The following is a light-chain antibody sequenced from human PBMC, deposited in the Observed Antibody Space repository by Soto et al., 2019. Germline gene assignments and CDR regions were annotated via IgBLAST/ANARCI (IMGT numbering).Light chain of an antibody. CDR2: GAS. V-gene: IGKV3-20*01. J-gene: IGKJ3*01. CDR1: QSVSSSY. CDR3: QQYGSSPGIT. Sequence: EIVLTQSPGTLSLSPGERATLSCRASQSVSSSYLAWYQQKPGQAPRLLIYGASSMATGIPDRFSGSGSGTDFTLTISRLEPEDFAVYYCQQYGSSPGITFGPGTKVDIK.